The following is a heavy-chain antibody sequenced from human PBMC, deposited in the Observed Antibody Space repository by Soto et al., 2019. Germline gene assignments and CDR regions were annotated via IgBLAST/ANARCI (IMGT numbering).Heavy chain of an antibody. Sequence: QVQLVQSGAEVKKPGSSVKVSCKAPGGIFSTYAISWVRQAPGQGLEWMGGIIPVSGTTNYAQKIQDRVTITADDSTSTVYMDLRSLRSDDTGVYYCARDVPTSAEVATLRVPLYFDLWGRGTVITISS. J-gene: IGHJ2*01. D-gene: IGHD2-21*02. CDR3: ARDVPTSAEVATLRVPLYFDL. V-gene: IGHV1-69*01. CDR1: GGIFSTYA. CDR2: IIPVSGTT.